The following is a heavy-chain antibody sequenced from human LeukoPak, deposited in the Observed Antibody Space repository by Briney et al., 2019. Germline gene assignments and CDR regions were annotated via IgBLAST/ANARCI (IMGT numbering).Heavy chain of an antibody. V-gene: IGHV1-8*03. Sequence: GASVKVSCKASGYTFTSYDINWVRQATGQGLEWMGWVNPNSGNTGYAQKFQGRVTITRNTSISTAYMELSSLRSEDTAVYYCARSRGEIQLWFTPLRQRTYNWFDPWGQGTLVTVSS. CDR1: GYTFTSYD. CDR3: ARSRGEIQLWFTPLRQRTYNWFDP. D-gene: IGHD5-18*01. CDR2: VNPNSGNT. J-gene: IGHJ5*02.